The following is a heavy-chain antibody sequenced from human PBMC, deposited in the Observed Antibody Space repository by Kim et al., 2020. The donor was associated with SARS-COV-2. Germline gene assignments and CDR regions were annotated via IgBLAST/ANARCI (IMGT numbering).Heavy chain of an antibody. J-gene: IGHJ5*02. Sequence: GGSLRLSCAASGFTFSSYWMSWVRQAPGKGLEWVANIKQDGSEKYYVDSVKGRFTISRDNAKNSLYLQMNSLRAEDTAVYYCARDSSSWSPRPFRSDWFDPWGQGTLVTVSS. V-gene: IGHV3-7*03. CDR1: GFTFSSYW. D-gene: IGHD6-13*01. CDR2: IKQDGSEK. CDR3: ARDSSSWSPRPFRSDWFDP.